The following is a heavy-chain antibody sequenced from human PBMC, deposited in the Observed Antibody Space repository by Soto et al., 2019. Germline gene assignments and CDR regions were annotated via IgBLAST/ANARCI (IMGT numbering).Heavy chain of an antibody. Sequence: ASVKVSCKASGYTFTGYYMHWVRQAPGQGLEWMGWINPNSGGTNYAQKFQGWVTMTRDTSISTAYMELSRLRSDDTAVYYCARPPYGDYMEGFDYWGQGTLVTVSS. D-gene: IGHD4-17*01. J-gene: IGHJ4*02. CDR1: GYTFTGYY. CDR2: INPNSGGT. V-gene: IGHV1-2*04. CDR3: ARPPYGDYMEGFDY.